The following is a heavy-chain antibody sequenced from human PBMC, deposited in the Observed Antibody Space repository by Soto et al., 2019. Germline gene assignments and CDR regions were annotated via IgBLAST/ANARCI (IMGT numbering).Heavy chain of an antibody. J-gene: IGHJ4*02. V-gene: IGHV3-23*01. D-gene: IGHD3-3*01. Sequence: PGGSLRLSCAASGFPFGSHAMSWVRQAPGKGLEWVSLVSGNGGTTNYADSVKGRFIISRDNSQKTLYLQMNGLRAEDTAIYYCAKGKAHTLFGVDTLFDYWGQGTLVTVSS. CDR1: GFPFGSHA. CDR2: VSGNGGTT. CDR3: AKGKAHTLFGVDTLFDY.